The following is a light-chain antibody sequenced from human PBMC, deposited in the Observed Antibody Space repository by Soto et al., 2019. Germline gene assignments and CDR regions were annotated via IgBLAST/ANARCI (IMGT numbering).Light chain of an antibody. J-gene: IGKJ1*01. CDR1: QSISIY. CDR2: AAS. CDR3: QQSSSTPRT. V-gene: IGKV1-39*01. Sequence: DIQMTQSPSSLSASVGDRVTITCRASQSISIYLNWYQQKPGKAPNLLIYAASSLQSGVPSRFSGSGSGTDFTLTISSLQPEDFAPYYCQQSSSTPRTFGQGTKVEIK.